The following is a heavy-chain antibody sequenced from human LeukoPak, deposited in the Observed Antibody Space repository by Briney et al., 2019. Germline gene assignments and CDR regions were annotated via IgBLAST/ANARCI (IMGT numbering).Heavy chain of an antibody. D-gene: IGHD3-9*01. V-gene: IGHV3-33*06. Sequence: PGRSLRLSCAASGFTFSSYGMHWVRQAPGKGLEWVAVIWYDGSNKYYADSVKGRFTISRDNSKNTLYLQMNSLRAEDTAVYYCAKHHYDILTGYYMVYYCYMDVWGKGTTVTVSS. CDR1: GFTFSSYG. J-gene: IGHJ6*03. CDR3: AKHHYDILTGYYMVYYCYMDV. CDR2: IWYDGSNK.